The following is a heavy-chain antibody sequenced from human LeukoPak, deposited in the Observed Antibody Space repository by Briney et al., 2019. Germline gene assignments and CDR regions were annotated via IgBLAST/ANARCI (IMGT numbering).Heavy chain of an antibody. CDR2: TRYDGVNK. D-gene: IGHD3-22*01. CDR3: ARAFDSSGYYFDY. J-gene: IGHJ4*02. CDR1: GFTFSTHG. V-gene: IGHV3-30*02. Sequence: GGSLRLSCVASGFTFSTHGMQWVRQAPGKGLEWVTFTRYDGVNKYYSDSVKGRFTISRDNSKNTLYLQMNSLRVEDTAVYYCARAFDSSGYYFDYWGQGTLVTVSS.